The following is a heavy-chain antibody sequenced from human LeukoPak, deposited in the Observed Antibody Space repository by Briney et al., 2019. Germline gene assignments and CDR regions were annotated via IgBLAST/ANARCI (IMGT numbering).Heavy chain of an antibody. V-gene: IGHV3-30*18. D-gene: IGHD3-16*01. Sequence: GRSLRLSCAASGFTFSNYGMHWVRQSPGKGLEWVAVISYDGSNKYYADSVKGRFTISRDNSKNTLYLQMNSLRAEDTAVYYCAKQAGYGGYWGQGTLVTVSS. J-gene: IGHJ4*02. CDR2: ISYDGSNK. CDR3: AKQAGYGGY. CDR1: GFTFSNYG.